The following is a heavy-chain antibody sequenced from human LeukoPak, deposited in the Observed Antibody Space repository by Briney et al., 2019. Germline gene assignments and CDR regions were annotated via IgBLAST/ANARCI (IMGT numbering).Heavy chain of an antibody. Sequence: GRSLRLSCAASGFIFSSYGMHWVRQAPGKGLEWVAVIWYDGSKKHHADSVKGRFTISRDNSKNTLYLQMNSLRAEDRAVYYCARDGCGGDCYLADYWGQGTLVTVSS. CDR2: IWYDGSKK. D-gene: IGHD2-21*02. V-gene: IGHV3-33*01. CDR3: ARDGCGGDCYLADY. J-gene: IGHJ4*02. CDR1: GFIFSSYG.